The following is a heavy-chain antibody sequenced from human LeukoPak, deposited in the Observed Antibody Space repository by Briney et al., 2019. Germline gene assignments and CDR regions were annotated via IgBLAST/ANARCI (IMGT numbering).Heavy chain of an antibody. J-gene: IGHJ5*02. V-gene: IGHV4-34*01. Sequence: SETLSLTCAVYGGSFIVYYWSWIRQPPGKGLERIGEINHSGSTNYNPSLKSRVTISVDTSKNQFSLKLSSVTAADTAVYYCARGLKYCSSTSCYRFDPWGQGTLVTVSS. CDR1: GGSFIVYY. CDR2: INHSGST. CDR3: ARGLKYCSSTSCYRFDP. D-gene: IGHD2-2*01.